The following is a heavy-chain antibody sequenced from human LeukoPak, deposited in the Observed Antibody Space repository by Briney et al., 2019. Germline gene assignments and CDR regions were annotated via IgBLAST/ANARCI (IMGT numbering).Heavy chain of an antibody. Sequence: ASVKVSCKASGCSFTRSAMHWLRPAPGQGLAWMGLINPRGTSTIYAEKFQGRIIMTRDMSTTTDYMELSSLKSDDTPVYYCARDNSMHERGWWFDPWGQGTLVTVSS. CDR3: ARDNSMHERGWWFDP. CDR1: GCSFTRSA. CDR2: INPRGTST. V-gene: IGHV1-46*01. D-gene: IGHD4-23*01. J-gene: IGHJ5*02.